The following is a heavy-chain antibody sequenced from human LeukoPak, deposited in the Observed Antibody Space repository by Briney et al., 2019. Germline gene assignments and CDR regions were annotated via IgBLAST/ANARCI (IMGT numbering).Heavy chain of an antibody. Sequence: SSETLSLTCAVYGGSFSGYYWSWIRQPPGKGLEWIGYIYYTGSTNYNPSLKSRVTISVDTSKNQFSLKLSSVTAADTAVYYCARGPKERFRATTDWFDPWGQGTLVTVSS. CDR2: IYYTGST. CDR3: ARGPKERFRATTDWFDP. J-gene: IGHJ5*02. V-gene: IGHV4-34*11. CDR1: GGSFSGYY. D-gene: IGHD1-1*01.